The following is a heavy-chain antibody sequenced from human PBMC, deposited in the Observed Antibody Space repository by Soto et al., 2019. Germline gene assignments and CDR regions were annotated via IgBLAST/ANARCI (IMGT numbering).Heavy chain of an antibody. CDR2: IDPSDSYT. Sequence: GESLKISCXGSGYSFTSYWISWVRQMPGKGLEWMGRIDPSDSYTNYSPSFQGHVTISADKSISTAYLQWSSLKASDTAMYYCATLYCSSTSCYGGFDPWGQGTLVTVSS. D-gene: IGHD2-2*01. V-gene: IGHV5-10-1*01. J-gene: IGHJ5*02. CDR3: ATLYCSSTSCYGGFDP. CDR1: GYSFTSYW.